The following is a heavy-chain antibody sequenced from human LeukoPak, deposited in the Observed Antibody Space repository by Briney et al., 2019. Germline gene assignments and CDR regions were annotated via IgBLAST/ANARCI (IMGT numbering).Heavy chain of an antibody. CDR1: GFTFSSYS. J-gene: IGHJ4*02. CDR3: ARGEDIVATKGGFDY. CDR2: ISSSSSTI. D-gene: IGHD5-12*01. Sequence: GGSLRLSCAASGFTFSSYSMNWVRQAPGKGLEWVSYISSSSSTIYYADSVKGRFTISRDNAKNSLYLQMNSLRAEDTAVYYCARGEDIVATKGGFDYWGQGTLVTVSS. V-gene: IGHV3-48*04.